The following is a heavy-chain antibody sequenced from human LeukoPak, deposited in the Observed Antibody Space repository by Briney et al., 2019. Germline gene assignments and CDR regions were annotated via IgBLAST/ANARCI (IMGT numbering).Heavy chain of an antibody. CDR2: IHYTGST. V-gene: IGHV4-59*04. Sequence: SETLSLTCTVSGGSISSYYWSWIRQSPGKGLECIGYIHYTGSTYYNPSLKSRVTISVDTSKNQFSLKLSSVTAADTAVYYCATTSYYYDSPDYWGQGTLVTVSS. D-gene: IGHD3-22*01. CDR3: ATTSYYYDSPDY. CDR1: GGSISSYY. J-gene: IGHJ4*02.